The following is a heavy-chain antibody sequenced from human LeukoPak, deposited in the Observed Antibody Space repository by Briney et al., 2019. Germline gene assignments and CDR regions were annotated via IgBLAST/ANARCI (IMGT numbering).Heavy chain of an antibody. CDR1: GFTFSSYA. V-gene: IGHV3-30*04. CDR2: ISYDGSNK. CDR3: ASWGRPYCSGGSCYSLEQKSA. Sequence: GGSLRLSCAASGFTFSSYAMHWVRQAPGKGLEWVAVISYDGSNKYYADSVKGRFTISRDNSKNTLYLQMNSLRSEDTAVYYCASWGRPYCSGGSCYSLEQKSAWGQGTLVTVSS. J-gene: IGHJ5*02. D-gene: IGHD2-15*01.